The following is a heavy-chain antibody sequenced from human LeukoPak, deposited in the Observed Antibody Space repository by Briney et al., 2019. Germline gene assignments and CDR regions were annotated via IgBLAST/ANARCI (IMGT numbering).Heavy chain of an antibody. CDR3: ARDVGYNKYDAFDI. Sequence: GASVKVSCKASGYTFTSYGISWVRQAPGQGLEWMGWISAYNGNTNYAQKLQGRVTMTTDTSTSTAYMELGSLRSEDTAVYYCARDVGYNKYDAFDIWGQGTMVTVSS. V-gene: IGHV1-18*01. CDR2: ISAYNGNT. J-gene: IGHJ3*02. D-gene: IGHD5-24*01. CDR1: GYTFTSYG.